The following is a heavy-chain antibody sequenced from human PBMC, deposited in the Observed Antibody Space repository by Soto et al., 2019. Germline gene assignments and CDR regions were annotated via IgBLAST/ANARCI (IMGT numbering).Heavy chain of an antibody. CDR2: IYPGDSDT. CDR3: ARRYYYDSSGARVFDI. CDR1: GYSFTSYW. V-gene: IGHV5-51*01. D-gene: IGHD3-22*01. J-gene: IGHJ3*02. Sequence: PGQPLTISCKGSGYSFTSYWIGWVRQMPGKGLEWMGIIYPGDSDTRYSPSFQGQVTISADKSISTAYLQWSSLQASDTAMYYCARRYYYDSSGARVFDIWGQGTMVTVSS.